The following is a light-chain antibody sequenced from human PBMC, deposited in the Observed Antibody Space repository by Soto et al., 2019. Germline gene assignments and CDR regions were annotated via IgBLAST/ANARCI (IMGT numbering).Light chain of an antibody. Sequence: DIQMTQSPSTLSAYVGDRVTITCRASQSISSWLSWYQQKPGKAPKLLIYDASSLESGVTSRFSGSGSGTEFPLTISSLQPDDFSTYYCQKYNSYLITFGQGTRLEIK. CDR3: QKYNSYLIT. J-gene: IGKJ5*01. V-gene: IGKV1-5*01. CDR2: DAS. CDR1: QSISSW.